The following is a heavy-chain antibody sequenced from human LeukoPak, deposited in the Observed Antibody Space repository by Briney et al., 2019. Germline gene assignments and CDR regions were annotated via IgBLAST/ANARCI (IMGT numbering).Heavy chain of an antibody. CDR3: ARLYDSSGYLDY. CDR2: IYYSGST. Sequence: SKTLSLTCTVSGGSISSGGYYWSWIRQHPGEGLEWIGYIYYSGSTYYNPSLKSRVTISVDTSKNQFSLKLSSVTAADTAVYYCARLYDSSGYLDYWGQGTLVTVSS. J-gene: IGHJ4*02. D-gene: IGHD3-22*01. CDR1: GGSISSGGYY. V-gene: IGHV4-31*03.